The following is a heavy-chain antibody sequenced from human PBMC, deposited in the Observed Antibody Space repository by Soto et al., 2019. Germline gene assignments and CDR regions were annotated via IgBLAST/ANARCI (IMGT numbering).Heavy chain of an antibody. J-gene: IGHJ4*02. CDR3: ARLRVGTMIVVVRRPTYFDY. V-gene: IGHV4-39*01. CDR2: IYYSGST. D-gene: IGHD3-22*01. CDR1: GGSISSSSYY. Sequence: WETLSLTFTVSGGSISSSSYYWGWIRQPPGKGLEWIGSIYYSGSTYYNPSLKSRVTISVDTSKNQFSLKLSSVTAADTAVYYCARLRVGTMIVVVRRPTYFDYWGQGTLVTVSS.